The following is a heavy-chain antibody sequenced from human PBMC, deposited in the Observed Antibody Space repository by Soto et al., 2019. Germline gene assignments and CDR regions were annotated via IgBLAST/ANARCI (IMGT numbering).Heavy chain of an antibody. Sequence: EVQLSESGGGLVQPGGSLRLSCAASGFTFSSYAMNWVRQAPGKGLEWVSAISGSGGSTYYADSVKGRFTISRDNSKNTLYLQMNSLRAEDTAVYYCAKEVYCSITSCYYYMDLLGKGTTVTVSS. CDR2: ISGSGGST. J-gene: IGHJ6*03. CDR3: AKEVYCSITSCYYYMDL. D-gene: IGHD2-2*01. CDR1: GFTFSSYA. V-gene: IGHV3-23*01.